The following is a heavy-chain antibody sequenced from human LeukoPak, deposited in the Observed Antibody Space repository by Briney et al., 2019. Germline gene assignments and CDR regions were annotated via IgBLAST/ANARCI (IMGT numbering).Heavy chain of an antibody. V-gene: IGHV3-48*01. Sequence: GGSLRLSCAASGFTFSTHSMNWVRQAPGKGLEWISYISARSSTIYYADSVKGRITISRDDAKNSLYLQMNSLTAEDTAIYYCARDMIVTITFDYWGQGTLVTVSS. CDR2: ISARSSTI. CDR3: ARDMIVTITFDY. J-gene: IGHJ4*02. CDR1: GFTFSTHS. D-gene: IGHD3-22*01.